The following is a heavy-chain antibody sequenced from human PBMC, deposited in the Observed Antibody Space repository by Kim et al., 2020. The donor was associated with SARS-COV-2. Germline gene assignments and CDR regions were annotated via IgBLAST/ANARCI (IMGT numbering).Heavy chain of an antibody. Sequence: ASVKVSCKASGYTFTSYAMNWVRQAPGQGLEWMGWINTNTGNPTYAQGFTGRFVFSLDPSVSTAYLQIRSLKAEDTAVYYCARVYYDFWSGVGIPDYNYYYGMDGWGQGTTVTVSS. V-gene: IGHV7-4-1*02. CDR2: INTNTGNP. CDR3: ARVYYDFWSGVGIPDYNYYYGMDG. CDR1: GYTFTSYA. J-gene: IGHJ6*02. D-gene: IGHD3-3*01.